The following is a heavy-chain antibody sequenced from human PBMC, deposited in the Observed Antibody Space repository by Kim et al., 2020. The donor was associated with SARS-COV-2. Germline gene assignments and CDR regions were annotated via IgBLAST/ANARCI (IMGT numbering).Heavy chain of an antibody. CDR2: INHSGST. CDR1: GGSFSGYY. CDR3: ARVPGPLFGWYLHYFDY. J-gene: IGHJ4*02. D-gene: IGHD6-19*01. V-gene: IGHV4-34*01. Sequence: SETLSLTCAVYGGSFSGYYWSWIRQPPGKGLEWIGEINHSGSTNYNPSLKSRVTISVDTSKNQFSLKLSSVTAADTAVYYCARVPGPLFGWYLHYFDYWGQGTLVTVSS.